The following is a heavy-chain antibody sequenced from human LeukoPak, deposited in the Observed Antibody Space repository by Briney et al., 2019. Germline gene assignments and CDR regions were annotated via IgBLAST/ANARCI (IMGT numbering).Heavy chain of an antibody. CDR2: MNPNSGNT. CDR3: ARGTDSSSSGDY. J-gene: IGHJ4*02. D-gene: IGHD6-6*01. V-gene: IGHV1-8*03. Sequence: AASVKVSCKASGYTFTSYDINWVRQATGQGLEWMGWMNPNSGNTGYGQKFQGRVTITRNTSISTAYMELSSLRSEDTAVYDCARGTDSSSSGDYWGQGTLVTVSS. CDR1: GYTFTSYD.